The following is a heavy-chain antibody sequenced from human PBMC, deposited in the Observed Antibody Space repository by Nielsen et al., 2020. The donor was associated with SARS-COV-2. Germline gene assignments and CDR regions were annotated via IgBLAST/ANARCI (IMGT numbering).Heavy chain of an antibody. D-gene: IGHD2-2*01. J-gene: IGHJ3*02. CDR2: ISWNSGSI. CDR3: AKPASSFDAFDI. Sequence: SLKISCAASGFTFDDYAMHWVRQAPGKGLEWVSGISWNSGSIGYADSVKGRFTISRDNAKNSLYLQMNSLRAEDTALYYCAKPASSFDAFDIWGQGTMVTVSS. V-gene: IGHV3-9*01. CDR1: GFTFDDYA.